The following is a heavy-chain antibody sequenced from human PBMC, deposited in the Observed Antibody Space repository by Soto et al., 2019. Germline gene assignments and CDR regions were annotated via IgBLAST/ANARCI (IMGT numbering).Heavy chain of an antibody. Sequence: GASVKVSCKASGYTFTSFGISWLRQAPGQGLEWMGWISAYNGNTKYAQKLQGRVTMTTDTSTSTAYMELRSLRSDDTAVYYCVRDLGSMVRGIVPLFDYWGQGTLVTSPQ. J-gene: IGHJ4*02. D-gene: IGHD3-10*01. CDR2: ISAYNGNT. V-gene: IGHV1-18*01. CDR3: VRDLGSMVRGIVPLFDY. CDR1: GYTFTSFG.